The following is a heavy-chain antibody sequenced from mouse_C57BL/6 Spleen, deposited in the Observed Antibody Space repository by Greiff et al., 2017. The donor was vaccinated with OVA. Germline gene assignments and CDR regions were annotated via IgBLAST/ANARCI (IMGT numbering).Heavy chain of an antibody. D-gene: IGHD1-1*01. CDR1: GYTFTSYW. Sequence: VQLQQSGAELVKPGASVKMSCKASGYTFTSYWITWVKQRPGQGLAWIGDIYPGSGSTNYNEKFKSKATLTVDTSSSTAYMQLSSLTSEDSAVYYCARGDYYGSRYFDYWGQGTTLTVSS. J-gene: IGHJ2*01. V-gene: IGHV1-55*01. CDR2: IYPGSGST. CDR3: ARGDYYGSRYFDY.